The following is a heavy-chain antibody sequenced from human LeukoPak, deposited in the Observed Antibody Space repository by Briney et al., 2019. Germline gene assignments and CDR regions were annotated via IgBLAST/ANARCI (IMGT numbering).Heavy chain of an antibody. CDR2: IYYSGST. D-gene: IGHD4-17*01. Sequence: SETLSLTCTVSGGSISSSSYYWGWIRQPPGKGLEWTGSIYYSGSTYYNPSLKSRVTISVDTSKNQFSLKLSSVTAADTAVYYCASDCYGDCYDYWGQGTLVTVSS. CDR3: ASDCYGDCYDY. V-gene: IGHV4-39*07. CDR1: GGSISSSSYY. J-gene: IGHJ4*02.